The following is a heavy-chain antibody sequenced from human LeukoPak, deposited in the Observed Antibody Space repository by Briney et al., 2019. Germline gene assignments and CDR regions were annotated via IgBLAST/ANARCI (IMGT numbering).Heavy chain of an antibody. V-gene: IGHV3-33*01. D-gene: IGHD3-10*01. CDR1: GFXFSIYG. CDR2: IWFDGTKK. Sequence: PGRSLRLSCAASGFXFSIYGMHWVRQAPGKGLEWVALIWFDGTKKYYADSVKGRFTISRDNSKNTLYLQMNSLRAEDTAVYYCAREEATTVRGVRDYWGQGTLVTVSS. J-gene: IGHJ4*02. CDR3: AREEATTVRGVRDY.